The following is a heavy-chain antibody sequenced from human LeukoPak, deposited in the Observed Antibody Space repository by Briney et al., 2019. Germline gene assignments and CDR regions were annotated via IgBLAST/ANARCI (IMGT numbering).Heavy chain of an antibody. V-gene: IGHV1-2*02. Sequence: ASVTVSSKASGYTFTAYYVHWVRQAPGQGLEWMGWINPNSGGTNYAQKFQGRVTMSMDTSISTAYMDLSRLTSDDTAVYYCAREDFDSSDNWFDPWGQGTLVTVSS. CDR2: INPNSGGT. D-gene: IGHD3-9*01. CDR1: GYTFTAYY. J-gene: IGHJ5*02. CDR3: AREDFDSSDNWFDP.